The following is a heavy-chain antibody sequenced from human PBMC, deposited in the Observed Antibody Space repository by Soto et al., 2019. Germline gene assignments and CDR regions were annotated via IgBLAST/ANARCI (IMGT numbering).Heavy chain of an antibody. CDR1: GYTFTSYY. D-gene: IGHD3-22*01. Sequence: ASVKVSCKASGYTFTSYYMHWVRQAPGQGLEWMGIINPSGGSTSYAQKFQGRVTMTRDTSTSTVYMELGSLGSDDTAVYYCAEEDYYDSSGYYYWGQGTLVTVSS. V-gene: IGHV1-46*01. CDR3: AEEDYYDSSGYYY. CDR2: INPSGGST. J-gene: IGHJ4*02.